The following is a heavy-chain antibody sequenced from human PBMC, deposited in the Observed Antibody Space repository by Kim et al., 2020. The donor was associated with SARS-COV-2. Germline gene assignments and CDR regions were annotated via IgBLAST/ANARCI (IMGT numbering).Heavy chain of an antibody. D-gene: IGHD1-26*01. CDR2: ISYDGSNK. J-gene: IGHJ6*02. V-gene: IGHV3-30*04. CDR1: GFTFSSYA. CDR3: ARSTEWELLRTYYYYGMDV. Sequence: GGSLRLSCAASGFTFSSYAMHWVRQAPGKGLEWVAVISYDGSNKYYADSVKGRFTISRDNSKNTLYLQMNSLRAEDTAVYYCARSTEWELLRTYYYYGMDVWGQGTTVTVSS.